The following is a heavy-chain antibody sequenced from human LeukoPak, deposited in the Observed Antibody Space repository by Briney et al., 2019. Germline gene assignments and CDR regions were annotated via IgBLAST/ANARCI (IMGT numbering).Heavy chain of an antibody. Sequence: SVKVSCKASGYTFTSYGISWVRQAPGPGLEWMGWIGAYNGNTNYAQKLQGRVTMTTDTSTSTAYMELRSLRSDDTAVYYCARPYYYDSTGYYQYYFDYWGQGTLVTVSS. CDR1: GYTFTSYG. D-gene: IGHD3-22*01. V-gene: IGHV1-18*01. CDR2: IGAYNGNT. J-gene: IGHJ4*02. CDR3: ARPYYYDSTGYYQYYFDY.